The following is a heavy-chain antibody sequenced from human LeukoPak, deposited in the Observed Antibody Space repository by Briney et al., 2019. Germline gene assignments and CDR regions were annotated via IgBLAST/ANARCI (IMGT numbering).Heavy chain of an antibody. V-gene: IGHV1-2*02. Sequence: GASVKVSFKASGYTSTGHNMHWVRQAPGQGLEWMGWINPNRGGTNYAQKFQGRVTMTRATSISTAYMELRRLRSDDTAVYYCARDGGPGDHYYYYYMDVWGKGTTVTVSS. J-gene: IGHJ6*03. CDR2: INPNRGGT. CDR1: GYTSTGHN. D-gene: IGHD3-10*01. CDR3: ARDGGPGDHYYYYYMDV.